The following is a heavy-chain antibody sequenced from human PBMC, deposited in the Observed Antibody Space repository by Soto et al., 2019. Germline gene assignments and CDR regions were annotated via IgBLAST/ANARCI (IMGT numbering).Heavy chain of an antibody. CDR2: IFPLTDIP. J-gene: IGHJ4*02. Sequence: QVQLVQSGTEVKKPGSSVKVSCKASGGTFRNYPINWVRQAPGQGLEWMGSIFPLTDIPDYAQNFQARLTISADKSTSTAYMELSSLTSDETAMYFCARGPLVVLNYCESWGQGTLVTVSS. CDR1: GGTFRNYP. V-gene: IGHV1-69*02. CDR3: ARGPLVVLNYCES.